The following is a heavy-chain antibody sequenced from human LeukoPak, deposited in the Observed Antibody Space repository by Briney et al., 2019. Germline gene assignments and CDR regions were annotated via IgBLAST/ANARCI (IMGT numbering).Heavy chain of an antibody. D-gene: IGHD6-13*01. Sequence: SGTLSLTCTVSGGSISSYYWSWIRQPAGKGLEWIGRIYTSGSTNCNPSLKSRVTMSVDTSKNQFSLKLSSVTAADTAVYYCARDVSFEPLGNWFDPWGQGTLVTVSS. CDR2: IYTSGST. J-gene: IGHJ5*02. CDR1: GGSISSYY. V-gene: IGHV4-4*07. CDR3: ARDVSFEPLGNWFDP.